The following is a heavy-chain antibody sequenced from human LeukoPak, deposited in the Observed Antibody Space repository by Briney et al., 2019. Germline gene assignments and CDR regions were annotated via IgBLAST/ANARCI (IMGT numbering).Heavy chain of an antibody. Sequence: GASVKVSCKASGGTFSSYAISWVRQAPGQGLEWMGGIIPIFGTANYAQKFQGRVTITTDESTSTAYMALSSLRSEDTAVYYCARGGLKAEVGTGWAFDIWGQGTMVTVSS. V-gene: IGHV1-69*05. CDR3: ARGGLKAEVGTGWAFDI. CDR2: IIPIFGTA. J-gene: IGHJ3*02. D-gene: IGHD1-26*01. CDR1: GGTFSSYA.